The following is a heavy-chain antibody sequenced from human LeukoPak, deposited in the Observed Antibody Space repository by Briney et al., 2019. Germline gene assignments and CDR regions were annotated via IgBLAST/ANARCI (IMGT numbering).Heavy chain of an antibody. J-gene: IGHJ5*02. CDR1: GFTFSSYA. V-gene: IGHV3-23*01. D-gene: IGHD2-8*02. Sequence: PGGSLRLSCAASGFTFSSYAMSWVRQAPGKGLEWVSAISGSGGSTYYADSVKGRFTISRDNSKNTLYLQMNSLRAEDTAVYYCAKFIFYPGSEGYGDRWGQGTLVTVSS. CDR3: AKFIFYPGSEGYGDR. CDR2: ISGSGGST.